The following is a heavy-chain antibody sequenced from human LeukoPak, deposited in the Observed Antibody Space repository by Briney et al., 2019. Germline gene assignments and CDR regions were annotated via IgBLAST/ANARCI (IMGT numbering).Heavy chain of an antibody. J-gene: IGHJ4*02. D-gene: IGHD4-17*01. CDR1: GGSISSYY. CDR2: IYYSGST. CDR3: ATSTTGFDY. Sequence: PSETLSLTCTVSGGSISSYYWSWIRQPPAKGLEWIGYIYYSGSTNYNPSLKSRVTISVDTSKNQFSLKLSSVTAADTAVYYCATSTTGFDYWGQGTLVTVSS. V-gene: IGHV4-59*08.